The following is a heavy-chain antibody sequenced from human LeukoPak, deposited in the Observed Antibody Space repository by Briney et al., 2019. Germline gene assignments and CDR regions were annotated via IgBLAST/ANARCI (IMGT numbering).Heavy chain of an antibody. V-gene: IGHV4-61*02. CDR3: ARQYCSGGSCYYDY. CDR2: IYISGST. CDR1: GGSISSGSYY. Sequence: SQTLSLTCTVSGGSISSGSYYSSWIRQPAGKGIEWIGRIYISGSTNYNPSLKSRATISVDMSKNQFTLKLSAVTDEDTAGCYGARQYCSGGSCYYDYWGQGTLVTVSS. J-gene: IGHJ4*02. D-gene: IGHD2-15*01.